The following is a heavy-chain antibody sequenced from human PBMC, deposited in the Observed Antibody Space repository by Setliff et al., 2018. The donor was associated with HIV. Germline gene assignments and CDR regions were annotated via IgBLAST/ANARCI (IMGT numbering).Heavy chain of an antibody. CDR2: IYYTGFA. CDR3: TREGRGDPAMATTRIDY. V-gene: IGHV4-39*02. D-gene: IGHD1-1*01. CDR1: GDSISSGSYF. Sequence: SETLSLTCSVSGDSISSGSYFWGWIRQTPGKGLEWIGNIYYTGFAYYNPSLKSRVTISLDTSKTHFFLNLTSVTDADTVVYFCTREGRGDPAMATTRIDYWGQGKLVTVSS. J-gene: IGHJ4*02.